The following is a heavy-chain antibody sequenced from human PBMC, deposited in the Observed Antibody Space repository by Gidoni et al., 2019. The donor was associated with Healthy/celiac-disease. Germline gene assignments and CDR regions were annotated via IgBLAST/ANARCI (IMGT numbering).Heavy chain of an antibody. J-gene: IGHJ6*03. Sequence: EVQLVESGGGLVKPGGSLRLSCAASGFTFSNAWLNWVRQAPGKGLEWVGRIKSKTDGGTTDYAAPVKGRFTISRDDSKNTLYLQMNSLKTEDTAVYYCTTGNPPPFYYYYYMDVWGKGTTVTVSS. CDR3: TTGNPPPFYYYYYMDV. D-gene: IGHD1-1*01. CDR1: GFTFSNAW. V-gene: IGHV3-15*07. CDR2: IKSKTDGGTT.